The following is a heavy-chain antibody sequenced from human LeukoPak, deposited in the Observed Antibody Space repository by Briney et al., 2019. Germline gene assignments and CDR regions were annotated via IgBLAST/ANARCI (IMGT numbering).Heavy chain of an antibody. CDR2: MNPNSGNT. J-gene: IGHJ4*02. CDR3: ARGDSRSRRYSSSWYLRDY. CDR1: GYTFTSYD. Sequence: ASVKVSCKASGYTFTSYDINWVRQATGQGLEWMGWMNPNSGNTGYAQKFQGRVTTTRNTSISTAYMELSSLRSEDTAVYYCARGDSRSRRYSSSWYLRDYWGQGTLVTVSS. D-gene: IGHD6-13*01. V-gene: IGHV1-8*01.